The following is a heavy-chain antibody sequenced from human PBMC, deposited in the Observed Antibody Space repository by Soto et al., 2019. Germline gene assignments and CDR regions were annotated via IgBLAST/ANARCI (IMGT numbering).Heavy chain of an antibody. CDR2: ISGSGTS. CDR1: GFTFSSYP. J-gene: IGHJ6*02. D-gene: IGHD1-26*01. Sequence: EVQLLESGGSLVQPGGSLRLSCAASGFTFSSYPMVWVRQAPGKGLESISSISGSGTSYYADSVKGGFTISRANSENTLYLQMHSLRVEDTAVYFCAKVITTDFSYWYGMDAWGQGTTVTVSS. V-gene: IGHV3-23*01. CDR3: AKVITTDFSYWYGMDA.